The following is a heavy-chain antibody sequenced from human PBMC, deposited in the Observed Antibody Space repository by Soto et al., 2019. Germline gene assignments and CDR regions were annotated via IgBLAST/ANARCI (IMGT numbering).Heavy chain of an antibody. CDR3: ARPNDCSGGRCYHYYFDY. Sequence: GSLRLCCAASGFTFSSYWMSWVRQAPGKGLEWVANIKQDGSEKYYVDSVKGRFTISRDNAKNSLYLQMNSLRAEDTAVYYCARPNDCSGGRCYHYYFDYWGQGTLVTVSS. D-gene: IGHD2-15*01. CDR2: IKQDGSEK. V-gene: IGHV3-7*05. CDR1: GFTFSSYW. J-gene: IGHJ4*02.